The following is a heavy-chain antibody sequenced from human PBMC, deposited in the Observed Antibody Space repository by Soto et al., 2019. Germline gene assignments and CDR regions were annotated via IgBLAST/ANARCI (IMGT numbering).Heavy chain of an antibody. Sequence: GGSLRLSCAASGFTFNSYYMSWVRQAPGKGLEWVSSISSDSRSIYYADSVKGRFTISRDNAKNSLYLQMNSLRAEDSAVYYCAGDAGPGAFDTWGQGILVTVSS. D-gene: IGHD4-17*01. V-gene: IGHV3-21*01. CDR1: GFTFNSYY. J-gene: IGHJ5*02. CDR2: ISSDSRSI. CDR3: AGDAGPGAFDT.